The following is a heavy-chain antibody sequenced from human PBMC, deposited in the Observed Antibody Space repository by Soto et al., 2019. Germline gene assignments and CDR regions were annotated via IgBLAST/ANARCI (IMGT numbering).Heavy chain of an antibody. CDR1: GYTFTSYG. Sequence: QVQLVQSGAEVKKPGASVKVSCKASGYTFTSYGISWVRQAPGQGLEWMGWISAYNGNTNYAQKLQGRVTMTTDTHSGTGYMELRSLRSDDTVVYYCARIPRTMRSGGYLDYWGQGTLVTVSS. CDR2: ISAYNGNT. V-gene: IGHV1-18*01. D-gene: IGHD3-10*01. J-gene: IGHJ4*02. CDR3: ARIPRTMRSGGYLDY.